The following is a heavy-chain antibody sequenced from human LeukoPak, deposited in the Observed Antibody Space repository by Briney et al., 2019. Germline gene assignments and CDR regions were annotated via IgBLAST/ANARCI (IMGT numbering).Heavy chain of an antibody. Sequence: GASVKVSCKASGGTFSSYAISWVRQAPGQGLEWMGGIIPIFGTANYAQKFQGRVTITTDESTSTAYMELRSLRSDDTAVYYYARDLEQQFGELFFPPAYYWGQGTLVTVSS. CDR1: GGTFSSYA. V-gene: IGHV1-69*05. D-gene: IGHD3-10*01. CDR2: IIPIFGTA. CDR3: ARDLEQQFGELFFPPAYY. J-gene: IGHJ4*02.